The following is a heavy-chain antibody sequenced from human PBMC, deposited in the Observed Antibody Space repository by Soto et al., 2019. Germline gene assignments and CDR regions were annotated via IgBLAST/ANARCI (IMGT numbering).Heavy chain of an antibody. CDR2: IPSRGRP. Sequence: PSETLSLTCSVSGASVAGGSYYWRWVRQPPGKGLEWIGYIPSRGRPFYNPSLTSRGTISADTSKNQLSLQLTSVTAADTAVNYCARDTYSGYDFGLWGQGTLVTVSS. CDR3: ARDTYSGYDFGL. V-gene: IGHV4-30-4*01. CDR1: GASVAGGSYY. D-gene: IGHD5-12*01. J-gene: IGHJ5*02.